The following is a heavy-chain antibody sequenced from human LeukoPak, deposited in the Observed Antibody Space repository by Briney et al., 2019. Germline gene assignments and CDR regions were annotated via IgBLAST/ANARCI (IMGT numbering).Heavy chain of an antibody. CDR1: GYTFTSYG. J-gene: IGHJ5*02. CDR2: ISAYNGNT. V-gene: IGHV1-18*01. D-gene: IGHD6-25*01. CDR3: ARVLRSGGDNWFDP. Sequence: GASVKVSCKTSGYTFTSYGISWVRQAPGQGLEWMGWISAYNGNTNYAQKLQGRVTMTTDTSTSTAYMELRSLRSDDTAVYYCARVLRSGGDNWFDPWGQGTLVTVSS.